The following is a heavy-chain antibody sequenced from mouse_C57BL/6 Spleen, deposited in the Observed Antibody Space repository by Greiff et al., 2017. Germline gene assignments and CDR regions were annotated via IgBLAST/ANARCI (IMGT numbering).Heavy chain of an antibody. Sequence: QVQLKESGAELMKPGASVKLSCKASGYTFTGYWIDWVKQRPGHGLEWIGEILPGSGSTNYNEKFKGKATLTADTSSNTAYMQLSSLTTEDSAFYYCARLVSSTVDATDYWGQGTALTGSS. CDR1: GYTFTGYW. V-gene: IGHV1-9*01. CDR2: ILPGSGST. D-gene: IGHD1-1*02. J-gene: IGHJ2*01. CDR3: ARLVSSTVDATDY.